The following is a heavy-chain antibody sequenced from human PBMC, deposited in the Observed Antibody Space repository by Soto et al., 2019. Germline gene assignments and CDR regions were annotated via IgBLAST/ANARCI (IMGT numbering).Heavy chain of an antibody. CDR3: ARQLYSYVSPIYGMDV. V-gene: IGHV3-23*01. Sequence: GGSLRLSCAASGFTFSSYAMSWVRQAPGKGLEWVSAISGSGGSTYYADSVKGRFTISRDNSKNTLYLQMNSLRAEDTAVYYCARQLYSYVSPIYGMDVWGQGTTVTVSS. CDR2: ISGSGGST. D-gene: IGHD5-18*01. J-gene: IGHJ6*02. CDR1: GFTFSSYA.